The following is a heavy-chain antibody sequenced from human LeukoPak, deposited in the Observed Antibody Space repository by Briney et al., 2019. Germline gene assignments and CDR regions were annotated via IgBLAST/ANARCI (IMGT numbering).Heavy chain of an antibody. CDR2: ISSSSSYI. CDR1: GLTFSSYS. D-gene: IGHD4-17*01. CDR3: ARLGTTVTLDAFDI. Sequence: GGSLRLSCAASGLTFSSYSMNWVRQDPGKGLEWVSSISSSSSYIYYADSVKGRFTISRDNAKNSLYLQMNSLRAEDTAVYYCARLGTTVTLDAFDIWGQGTMVTVSS. V-gene: IGHV3-21*03. J-gene: IGHJ3*02.